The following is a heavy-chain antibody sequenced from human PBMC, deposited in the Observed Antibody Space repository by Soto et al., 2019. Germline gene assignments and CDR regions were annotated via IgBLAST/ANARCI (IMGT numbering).Heavy chain of an antibody. CDR2: ISPYKGNT. Sequence: ASVKVSCKASGYTFSSIGISWVRQAPGQGLEWMGWISPYKGNTHYAQKFQGRVTMTRDTSINTAYMELTTLTSDDTAFYYCARGVSAGVDYWGQGTLVTVSS. CDR3: ARGVSAGVDY. CDR1: GYTFSSIG. J-gene: IGHJ4*02. V-gene: IGHV1-18*01. D-gene: IGHD1-26*01.